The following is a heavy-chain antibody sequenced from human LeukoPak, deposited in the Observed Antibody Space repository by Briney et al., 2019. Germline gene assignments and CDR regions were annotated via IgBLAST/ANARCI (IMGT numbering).Heavy chain of an antibody. J-gene: IGHJ3*02. CDR1: GYTFTSYA. CDR3: ARPLSAAGRLGDAFDI. D-gene: IGHD6-13*01. V-gene: IGHV1-3*01. Sequence: ASVKVSCKASGYTFTSYAMHWVRQAPGQRLEWMGWINAGNGNTKYSQKFQGRVTITRDTSASTAYMELSCLRSEDTAMYYCARPLSAAGRLGDAFDIWGQGTMVTVSS. CDR2: INAGNGNT.